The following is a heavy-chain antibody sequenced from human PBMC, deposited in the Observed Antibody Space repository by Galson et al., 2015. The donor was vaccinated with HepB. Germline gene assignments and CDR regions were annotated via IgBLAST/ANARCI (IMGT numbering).Heavy chain of an antibody. V-gene: IGHV3-48*03. CDR1: GFSFRSYE. CDR3: ARDRRYSSGWYSEN. CDR2: ISSSSSGTTI. Sequence: SLRLSCAASGFSFRSYEMNWVRQAPGKGLEWLSYISSSSSGTTIYYADSVKGRFTISRDNAKNSLYLQMNSLRAEDTAVYYCARDRRYSSGWYSENWGQGTLVTVSS. J-gene: IGHJ4*02. D-gene: IGHD6-19*01.